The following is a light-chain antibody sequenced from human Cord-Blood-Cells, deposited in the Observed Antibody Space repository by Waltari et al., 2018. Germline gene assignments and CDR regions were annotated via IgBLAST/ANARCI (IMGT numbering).Light chain of an antibody. V-gene: IGLV8-61*01. CDR3: VLYMGSGIWV. CDR1: PGPVSPSYY. CDR2: SPN. Sequence: QTVVTQEPSFSVSPGGTVTLTFGLSPGPVSPSYYPSSYQQTPGQAPRTLIYSPNTRSSGVPDRFSGSILGNKAALTITGAQADDESDYYCVLYMGSGIWVFGGGTKLTVL. J-gene: IGLJ3*02.